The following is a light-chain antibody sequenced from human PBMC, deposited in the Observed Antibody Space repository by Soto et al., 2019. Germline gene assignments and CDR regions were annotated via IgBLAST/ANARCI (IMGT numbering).Light chain of an antibody. CDR3: LLSICGYG. CDR1: AGAVATGHC. CDR2: YTR. V-gene: IGLV7-46*01. Sequence: QAVVTQEPSLTVSPGVTVTLTCGSSAGAVATGHCAYGFQLKPDRAPGPLIYYTRNKFSRTPGRLSGSRPGAKGALTLSGAPPEAEADYSSLLSICGYGFGTGTKVSVL. J-gene: IGLJ1*01.